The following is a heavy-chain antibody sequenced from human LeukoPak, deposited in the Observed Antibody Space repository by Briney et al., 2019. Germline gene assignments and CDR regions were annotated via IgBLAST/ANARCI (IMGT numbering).Heavy chain of an antibody. CDR3: ARDTSSGWYSDY. CDR1: GYNFTSYG. D-gene: IGHD6-19*01. J-gene: IGHJ4*02. Sequence: ASVKVSCKASGYNFTSYGFSWVRQAPGQGLEWMGWISAYNGNTNYAQKLQGRITMTTDTSTSTAYMELRSLRSDDTAVYYCARDTSSGWYSDYWGQGTLVTVSS. V-gene: IGHV1-18*01. CDR2: ISAYNGNT.